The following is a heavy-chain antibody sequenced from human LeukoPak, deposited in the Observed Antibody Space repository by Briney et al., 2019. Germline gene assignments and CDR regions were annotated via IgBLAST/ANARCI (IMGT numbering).Heavy chain of an antibody. CDR2: IIPIFGTA. Sequence: SVKLSCTASGGTFSRYAISWVRQAPGHGREWMGGIIPIFGTANYAQKFQGRVTITTDESTSTAYMELSSLRSEDTAVYYCAVASFGGFGYWGQGTLVTVSS. J-gene: IGHJ4*02. CDR1: GGTFSRYA. CDR3: AVASFGGFGY. V-gene: IGHV1-69*05. D-gene: IGHD2-15*01.